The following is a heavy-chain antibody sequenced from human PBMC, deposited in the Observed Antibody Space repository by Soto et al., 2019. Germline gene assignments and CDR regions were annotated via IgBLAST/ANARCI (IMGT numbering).Heavy chain of an antibody. Sequence: GSLRLSCAASGFTFSSYWMSWVRQAPGKGLEWVANIKQDGSEKYYVDSVKGRFTISRDNAKNSLYLQMNSLRAEDTAVYYCARDSSGELAFIWDYWGQGTLVTVSS. D-gene: IGHD3-10*01. CDR2: IKQDGSEK. CDR3: ARDSSGELAFIWDY. J-gene: IGHJ4*02. CDR1: GFTFSSYW. V-gene: IGHV3-7*01.